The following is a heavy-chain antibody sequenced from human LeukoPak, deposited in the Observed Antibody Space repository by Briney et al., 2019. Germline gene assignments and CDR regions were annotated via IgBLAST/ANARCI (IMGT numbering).Heavy chain of an antibody. J-gene: IGHJ3*02. CDR3: ERGYDFWSGYSRVQDAFDS. Sequence: ASVTLSCNASGYTFTSCAMNWVRQAPGQGLEWMGWINTNTGNPTYAQGFTGRFVFSLDTSVGTAYLQIRSIKAEDTAVYYCERGYDFWSGYSRVQDAFDSWGQGTMVTVSS. CDR2: INTNTGNP. D-gene: IGHD3-3*01. CDR1: GYTFTSCA. V-gene: IGHV7-4-1*01.